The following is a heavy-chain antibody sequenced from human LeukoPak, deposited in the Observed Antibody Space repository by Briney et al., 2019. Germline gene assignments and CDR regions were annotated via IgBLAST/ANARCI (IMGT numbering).Heavy chain of an antibody. D-gene: IGHD5-18*01. V-gene: IGHV3-74*01. CDR3: VAAGECSYGCPGS. J-gene: IGHJ5*02. CDR1: SFW. Sequence: TGGSLRLSCAARSFWMHWVRQAPGKGLVWVSRINGDMTTTNYADFVKGRFTISRDKAKNTVYLQMNSLRAEDTAVYFCVAAGECSYGCPGSLGQGTLVTVSS. CDR2: INGDMTTT.